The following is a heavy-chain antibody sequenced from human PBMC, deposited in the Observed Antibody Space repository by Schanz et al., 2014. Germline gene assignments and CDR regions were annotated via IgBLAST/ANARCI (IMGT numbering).Heavy chain of an antibody. D-gene: IGHD5-12*01. V-gene: IGHV3-48*01. CDR1: GFTFITYT. J-gene: IGHJ4*02. CDR2: ISSSGTSI. Sequence: VQLVESGGGVVQPGRSLRLSCATSGFTFITYTMNWVRQTPGKGLEWVSFISSSGTSIYYADSVKGRFTISRDNAKNSLYLQMNSLRAEDTAVYYCARSRGFDSSFDFWGRGTLVTVSS. CDR3: ARSRGFDSSFDF.